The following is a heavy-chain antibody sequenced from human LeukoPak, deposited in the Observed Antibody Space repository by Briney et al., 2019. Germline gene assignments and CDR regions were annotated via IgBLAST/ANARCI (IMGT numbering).Heavy chain of an antibody. J-gene: IGHJ4*02. D-gene: IGHD6-6*01. V-gene: IGHV4-4*07. CDR3: AREGHRIAARAYFDY. CDR1: GGSISSYY. CDR2: IYTSGST. Sequence: SETLSLTCTVSGGSISSYYWSWIRQPAGKELEWIGRIYTSGSTNYNPSLKSRVTMSVDTSKNQFSLKLSSVTAADTAVYYCAREGHRIAARAYFDYWGQGTLVTVSS.